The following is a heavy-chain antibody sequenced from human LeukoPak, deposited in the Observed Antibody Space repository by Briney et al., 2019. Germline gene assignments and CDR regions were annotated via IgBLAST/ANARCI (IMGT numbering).Heavy chain of an antibody. V-gene: IGHV4-38-2*02. D-gene: IGHD6-6*01. CDR3: ARRIAARPSVRDAFDI. CDR2: IYHSGST. J-gene: IGHJ3*02. CDR1: GYSISSGYY. Sequence: PSETLSLTCTVSGYSISSGYYWGWIRQPPGKGLEWIGSIYHSGSTYYNPSLKSRVTISVDTSKNQFSLKLSSVTAADTAVYYCARRIAARPSVRDAFDIWGQGTMVTVSS.